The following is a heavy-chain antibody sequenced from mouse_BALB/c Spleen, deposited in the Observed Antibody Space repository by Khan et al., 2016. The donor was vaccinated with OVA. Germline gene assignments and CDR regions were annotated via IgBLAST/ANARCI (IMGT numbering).Heavy chain of an antibody. V-gene: IGHV5-6*01. CDR2: ISTGGHYT. Sequence: EVQLQESGGDLVEPGGSLKLSCAASGFTFSNYGMSWVRQTPDKRLEWVATISTGGHYTYYPDSERGRFTISRDNAKNTLFLQMTSLKSEDAAMFYCDGHGYCYDCEGFAYWGQGTLVTVSA. D-gene: IGHD1-1*01. CDR1: GFTFSNYG. CDR3: DGHGYCYDCEGFAY. J-gene: IGHJ3*01.